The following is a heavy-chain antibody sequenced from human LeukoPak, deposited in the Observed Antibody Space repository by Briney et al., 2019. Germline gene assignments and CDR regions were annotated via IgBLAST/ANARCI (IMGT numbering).Heavy chain of an antibody. V-gene: IGHV3-23*01. CDR1: GFTFSGYA. D-gene: IGHD1-1*01. CDR3: AKVQTGHRYPHYYYYMDV. Sequence: GGSLRLSCAASGFTFSGYAMSWVRQAPGKGLEWVSAISGSGGSTYYADSVKGRFTISRDNSKNTLYLQMNSLRAEDTAVYYCAKVQTGHRYPHYYYYMDVWGKGTTVTVSS. J-gene: IGHJ6*03. CDR2: ISGSGGST.